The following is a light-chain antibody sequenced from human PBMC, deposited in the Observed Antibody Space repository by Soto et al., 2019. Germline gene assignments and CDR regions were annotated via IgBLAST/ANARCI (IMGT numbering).Light chain of an antibody. J-gene: IGLJ1*01. Sequence: QSALTQPASVSGSPGQSITISCTGTSSDVGGYNYVSWYQQHPGEAPKLSIYDVSNRPSGVSNRFSGSKSGNTASLTISGLQAEDEADYYCSSYRSSSTVYVFGTGTKVTVL. V-gene: IGLV2-14*01. CDR3: SSYRSSSTVYV. CDR1: SSDVGGYNY. CDR2: DVS.